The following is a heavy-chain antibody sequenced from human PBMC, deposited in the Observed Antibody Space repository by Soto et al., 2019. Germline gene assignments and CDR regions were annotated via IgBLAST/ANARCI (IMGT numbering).Heavy chain of an antibody. D-gene: IGHD3-10*01. Sequence: ASVKVSCKASGYTFTSYDMHWVGQAPGQGLEWMGIINPSGGSTSYAQKFQGRVTMTRDTSTSTVYMELSSLRSEDTAVYYCARDIRRITMVRGVTDYFDYWGQGTLVTVSS. CDR1: GYTFTSYD. J-gene: IGHJ4*02. CDR2: INPSGGST. V-gene: IGHV1-46*01. CDR3: ARDIRRITMVRGVTDYFDY.